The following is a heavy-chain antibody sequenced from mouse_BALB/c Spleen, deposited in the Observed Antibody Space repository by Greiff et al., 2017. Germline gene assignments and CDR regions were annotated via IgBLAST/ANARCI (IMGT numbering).Heavy chain of an antibody. J-gene: IGHJ4*01. Sequence: VQLKQSGGGLVKPGGSLKLSCAASGFTFSSYAMSWVRQTPEKRLEWVASISSGGSTYYPDSVKGRFTISRDNARNILYLQMSSLRSEDTAMYYCARGDYYGYGDYAMDYWGQGTSVTVSS. CDR2: ISSGGST. CDR3: ARGDYYGYGDYAMDY. D-gene: IGHD1-2*01. CDR1: GFTFSSYA. V-gene: IGHV5-6-5*01.